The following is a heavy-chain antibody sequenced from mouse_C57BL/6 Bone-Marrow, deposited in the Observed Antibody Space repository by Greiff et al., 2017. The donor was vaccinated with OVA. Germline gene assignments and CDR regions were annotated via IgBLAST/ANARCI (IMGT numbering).Heavy chain of an antibody. Sequence: QVQLQQSGPGLVQPSQSLSITCTVSGFSLTSYGVHWVRQSPGKGLEWLGVIWSGGSTDYNAAFISRLSISKDNSKSQVFFKMNSLQADDTAIYYCARKERQLRLRDYAMDYWGQGTSVTVSS. J-gene: IGHJ4*01. CDR1: GFSLTSYG. V-gene: IGHV2-2*01. D-gene: IGHD3-2*02. CDR2: IWSGGST. CDR3: ARKERQLRLRDYAMDY.